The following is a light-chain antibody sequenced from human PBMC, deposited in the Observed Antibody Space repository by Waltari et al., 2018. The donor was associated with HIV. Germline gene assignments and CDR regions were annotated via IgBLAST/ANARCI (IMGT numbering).Light chain of an antibody. Sequence: SLELTQRPSVSVSPGQTATIACSGNALTNGSPDWYRQSSAQSHELVLYEDTKRPSVIPERFHGSRSGTTATLIINGAQAEDEGDYYCYSTDSSDSHRGVFGTGTAVYVL. CDR2: EDT. CDR1: ALTNGS. V-gene: IGLV3-10*01. J-gene: IGLJ1*01. CDR3: YSTDSSDSHRGV.